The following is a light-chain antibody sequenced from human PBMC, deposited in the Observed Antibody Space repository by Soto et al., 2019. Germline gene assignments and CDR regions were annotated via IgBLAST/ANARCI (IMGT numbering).Light chain of an antibody. CDR2: AAS. CDR1: QSIDRW. V-gene: IGKV1-39*01. J-gene: IGKJ2*02. Sequence: DIQMTQSPSTLAASVGERVTLTCRASQSIDRWVAWYQQKPGKAPNLLIYAASTLQRGVPSRFSGSGSGTDFTLTISSLQPEDFATYYCQQSYNTPCTFGQGTKVDIK. CDR3: QQSYNTPCT.